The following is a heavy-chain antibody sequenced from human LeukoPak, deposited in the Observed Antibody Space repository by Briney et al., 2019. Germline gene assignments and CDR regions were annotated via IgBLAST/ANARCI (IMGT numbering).Heavy chain of an antibody. J-gene: IGHJ4*02. CDR3: ARGSPPFRGYDSSGYTPGYPFDY. CDR2: IYYSGST. D-gene: IGHD3-22*01. CDR1: GGSINSSSYY. V-gene: IGHV4-39*07. Sequence: SETLSLTCTVSGGSINSSSYYWGWIRQPPGKGLEWIGSIYYSGSTYYNPSLKSRVTISVDTSKNQFSLKLSSVTAADTAFYYCARGSPPFRGYDSSGYTPGYPFDYWGQGTLVTVSS.